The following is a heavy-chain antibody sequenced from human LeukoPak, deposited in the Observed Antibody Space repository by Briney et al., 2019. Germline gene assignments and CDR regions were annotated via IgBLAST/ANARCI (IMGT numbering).Heavy chain of an antibody. J-gene: IGHJ4*02. Sequence: SETLSLTCTVSGGSISSYYWSWIRQPPGKGLEWIGYIYYSGSTYYNPSLKSRVTISVDTSKNQFSLKLSSVTAADTAVYYCARDRGAWGYYDSSGYSSNWGQGTLVTVSS. CDR3: ARDRGAWGYYDSSGYSSN. CDR2: IYYSGST. CDR1: GGSISSYY. V-gene: IGHV4-59*12. D-gene: IGHD3-22*01.